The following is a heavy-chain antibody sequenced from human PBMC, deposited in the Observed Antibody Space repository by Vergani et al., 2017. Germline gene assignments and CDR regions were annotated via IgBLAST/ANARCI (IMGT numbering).Heavy chain of an antibody. CDR2: IYYSGST. D-gene: IGHD2-2*02. Sequence: QVQLQESGPGLVKPSQTLSLTCTVSGGSISSGGYYWSWIRQHPGKGLEWIGYIYYSGSTYYNPSLKSRVTISVDTSKNQFSLKLSSVTAADTAVYYCARGYCSSTSCYTSDYFDYWGQGTLVTVSS. CDR3: ARGYCSSTSCYTSDYFDY. J-gene: IGHJ4*02. CDR1: GGSISSGGYY. V-gene: IGHV4-31*03.